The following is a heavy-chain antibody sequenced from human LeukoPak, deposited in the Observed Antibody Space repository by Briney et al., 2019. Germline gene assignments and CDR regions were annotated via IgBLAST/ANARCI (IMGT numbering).Heavy chain of an antibody. CDR3: ARGVGRGYSYGGDAFDI. D-gene: IGHD5-18*01. V-gene: IGHV1-69*04. J-gene: IGHJ3*02. CDR2: IIPILGIA. CDR1: GGTFSSYA. Sequence: SVKVSCKASGGTFSSYAISWVRQAPGQGLGWMGRIIPILGIANFAQKFPGRVTITAYKSKSTAYMELSSLRSEDTDVYYWARGVGRGYSYGGDAFDIWGQGTMVTVSS.